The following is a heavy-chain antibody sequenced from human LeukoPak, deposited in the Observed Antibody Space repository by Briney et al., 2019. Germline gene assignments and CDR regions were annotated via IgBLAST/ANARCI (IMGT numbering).Heavy chain of an antibody. CDR3: ARLDCFVEGCYNH. J-gene: IGHJ4*02. D-gene: IGHD2-15*01. Sequence: SETLSLTCSVSGDSVTSSYWNWIRPPPGKGLEWIGYVSSDGTTNFTPSLRSRLIMSVGTAKNDISLILTSVTGADTAIYYCARLDCFVEGCYNHWGRGTLVTVSS. V-gene: IGHV4-59*08. CDR2: VSSDGTT. CDR1: GDSVTSSY.